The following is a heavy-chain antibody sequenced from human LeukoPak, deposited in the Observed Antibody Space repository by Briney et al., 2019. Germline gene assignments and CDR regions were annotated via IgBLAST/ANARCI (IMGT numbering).Heavy chain of an antibody. Sequence: QASETLSLTCTVSGGSISSYYWSWIRQPAGKGLEWIGRMYTSGSTNYNPSLKSRVTMSVDTSRNQFSLKMSSVTAADTAVYYCARQSGNTNYFDLWGQGTLVTVSS. CDR2: MYTSGST. CDR3: ARQSGNTNYFDL. J-gene: IGHJ4*02. CDR1: GGSISSYY. V-gene: IGHV4-4*07. D-gene: IGHD1-26*01.